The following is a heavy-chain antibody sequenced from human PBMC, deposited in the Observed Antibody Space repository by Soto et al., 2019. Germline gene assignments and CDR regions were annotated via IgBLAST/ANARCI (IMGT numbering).Heavy chain of an antibody. D-gene: IGHD2-15*01. CDR1: GYTFTSYG. V-gene: IGHV1-18*01. CDR3: ARANSFCSGGSYYFSSSWFDP. J-gene: IGHJ5*01. CDR2: ISAYNGNT. Sequence: ASVKVSCKASGYTFTSYGISWVLQAPGQGLEWMGWISAYNGNTNYAQKLQGRVTMTTDTSTSTAYMELRSLRSDDTAVYYCARANSFCSGGSYYFSSSWFDPWGQGTLVTVSS.